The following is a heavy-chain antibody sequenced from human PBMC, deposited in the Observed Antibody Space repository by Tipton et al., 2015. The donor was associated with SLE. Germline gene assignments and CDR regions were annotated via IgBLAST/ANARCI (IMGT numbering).Heavy chain of an antibody. V-gene: IGHV3-23*01. Sequence: SLRLSCAASGFTFSTYAMTWVRQAPGKGLEWVSAISAFDGSTYYADSVKGRFTISRDNSKNTLYLQMNSLRADDTAIYYCAKDPIAAAGNFFDYWGQGTLVTVSS. CDR1: GFTFSTYA. D-gene: IGHD6-13*01. J-gene: IGHJ4*02. CDR3: AKDPIAAAGNFFDY. CDR2: ISAFDGST.